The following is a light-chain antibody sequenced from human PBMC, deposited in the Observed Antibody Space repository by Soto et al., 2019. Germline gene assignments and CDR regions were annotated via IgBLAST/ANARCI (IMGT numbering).Light chain of an antibody. V-gene: IGLV2-14*01. J-gene: IGLJ3*02. CDR1: SSDVGGYNY. CDR2: EVS. CDR3: SSYTSTSTLIL. Sequence: QSVLTQPASVSGSPGQSITISCTGSSSDVGGYNYVSWYQQHPGKAPKLMIYEVSNRPSGISNRFSGSKSGNTASLTLSGLQAEDEADYYCSSYTSTSTLILFGGGTKLTVL.